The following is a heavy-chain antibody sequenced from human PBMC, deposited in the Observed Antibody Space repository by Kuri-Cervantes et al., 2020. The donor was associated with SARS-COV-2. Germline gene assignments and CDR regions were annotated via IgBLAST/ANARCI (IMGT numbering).Heavy chain of an antibody. Sequence: SQTLSLTCAVSGYSISSGYYWGWIRQPPGKGLEWIGSIYHSGSTYYNPSLKSRVTISVDTSKNQFSLKLSSVTAADTAVYYCARHTIFGAHDAFDIWGQGTMVTGSS. V-gene: IGHV4-38-2*01. CDR3: ARHTIFGAHDAFDI. CDR2: IYHSGST. D-gene: IGHD3-3*01. CDR1: GYSISSGYY. J-gene: IGHJ3*02.